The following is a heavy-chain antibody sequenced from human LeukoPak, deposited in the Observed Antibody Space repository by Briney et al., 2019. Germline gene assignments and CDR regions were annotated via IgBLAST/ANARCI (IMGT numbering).Heavy chain of an antibody. CDR3: ARGVAYYYYMDV. J-gene: IGHJ6*03. CDR1: GYTFTCYG. Sequence: GASVKVSCKASGYTFTCYGISWVRQAPGQGLEWMGIINPSGGSTSYAQKFQGRVTMTRDMSTSTVYMELSSLRSEDTAVYYCARGVAYYYYMDVWGKGTTVTVSS. CDR2: INPSGGST. D-gene: IGHD2-15*01. V-gene: IGHV1-46*01.